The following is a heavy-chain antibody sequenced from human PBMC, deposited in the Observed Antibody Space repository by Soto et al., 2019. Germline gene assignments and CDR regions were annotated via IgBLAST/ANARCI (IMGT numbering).Heavy chain of an antibody. CDR3: AKDLLTMVRGVQTYYHYYGMDV. D-gene: IGHD3-10*01. J-gene: IGHJ6*02. CDR1: GFTFSSYG. CDR2: VSDDGSNK. Sequence: GGTLRLSCAASGFTFSSYGMHWVRLAPGKGLEWVGVVSDDGSNKYYADSVQGRFTISRDNSKNTLYLQMNSLRAEDTAVYYCAKDLLTMVRGVQTYYHYYGMDVWGQGTTVTVSS. V-gene: IGHV3-30*18.